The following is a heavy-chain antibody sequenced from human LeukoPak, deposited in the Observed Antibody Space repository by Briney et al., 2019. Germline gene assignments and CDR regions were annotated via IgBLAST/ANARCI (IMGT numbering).Heavy chain of an antibody. D-gene: IGHD2-15*01. J-gene: IGHJ3*02. V-gene: IGHV3-21*01. CDR1: GFTFSTYT. CDR2: ISSGSSYK. CDR3: ARDLCGGGSCYPDVFDI. Sequence: GGSLRLSCVASGFTFSTYTMNWIRQAPGRGLEWVSCISSGSSYKYYTDSVKGRFTISRDNAKKSLYLQMNSLRAEDTAVYYCARDLCGGGSCYPDVFDIWGQGTMVTVSS.